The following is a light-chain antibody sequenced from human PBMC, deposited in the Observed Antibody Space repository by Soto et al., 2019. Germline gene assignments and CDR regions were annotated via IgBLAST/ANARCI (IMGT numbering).Light chain of an antibody. CDR1: QIINNY. CDR3: QQCYSFPYT. Sequence: DIQMTQSPSSLSASVGDRVVITCRASQIINNYLNWYQQKKGEAPKLLIYAASTVQSGVPSRFTGSESWTDFTLAISSLQPEDFATYFCQQCYSFPYTFGQGTNLVIK. J-gene: IGKJ2*01. V-gene: IGKV1-39*01. CDR2: AAS.